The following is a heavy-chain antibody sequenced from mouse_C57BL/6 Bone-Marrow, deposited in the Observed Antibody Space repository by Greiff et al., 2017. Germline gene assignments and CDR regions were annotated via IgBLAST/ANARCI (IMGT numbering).Heavy chain of an antibody. J-gene: IGHJ1*03. CDR3: ARRSYGSSNWYFDV. V-gene: IGHV1-19*01. D-gene: IGHD1-1*01. CDR1: GYTFTDSY. CDR2: INPYNGGT. Sequence: EVQLQQSGPVLVKPGASVKMSCKASGYTFTDSYMNWVKQSHGKSLEWIGVINPYNGGTSYNQKFKGKATLTVDKSSSTAYMELNSLTSEDSAVXYCARRSYGSSNWYFDVWGTGTTVTVSS.